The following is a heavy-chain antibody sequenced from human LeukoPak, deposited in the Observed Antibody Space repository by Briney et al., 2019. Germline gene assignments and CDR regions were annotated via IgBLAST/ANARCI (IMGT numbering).Heavy chain of an antibody. J-gene: IGHJ4*02. D-gene: IGHD3-10*01. CDR3: ARGLWFGDENPPYFDY. Sequence: PSETLSLTCTVSGGSISSSSYYWGWIRQPPGKGLEWIGSIYYSESTNYNPSLKSRVTISVDTSRNQFSLKLSSVTAADTAVYYCARGLWFGDENPPYFDYWGQGILVTVSS. CDR2: IYYSEST. V-gene: IGHV4-39*07. CDR1: GGSISSSSYY.